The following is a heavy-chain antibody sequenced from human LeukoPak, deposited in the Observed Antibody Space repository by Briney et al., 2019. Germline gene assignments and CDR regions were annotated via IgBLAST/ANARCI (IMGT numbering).Heavy chain of an antibody. V-gene: IGHV3-23*01. CDR1: GFTFSSYG. D-gene: IGHD4-17*01. CDR2: VLGSGVPT. CDR3: AKDPNGDYIGTFDI. Sequence: GGFLRLSCAASGFTFSSYGMSWVRQAPGKGLEWVATVLGSGVPTYYADSVQGRFTISRDNSKNTLYLQMNSLRAEDTAIYYCAKDPNGDYIGTFDIWGQGTMVIVS. J-gene: IGHJ3*02.